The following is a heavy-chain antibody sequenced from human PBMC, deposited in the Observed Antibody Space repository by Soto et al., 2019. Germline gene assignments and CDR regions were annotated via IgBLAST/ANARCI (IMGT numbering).Heavy chain of an antibody. J-gene: IGHJ4*02. D-gene: IGHD3-10*01. CDR2: ISGSSTST. CDR3: AKDPSSGFEMANYFDY. CDR1: GFTFSSYA. Sequence: EVQLSGSGGGLVQPGGSLRLSCAASGFTFSSYAMSWVRQAPGKVLKWVSAISGSSTSTYYAESVNGRFTITRDNSKNTLYLQMNSLRAEDTAVYYCAKDPSSGFEMANYFDYWGQGTLVTVS. V-gene: IGHV3-23*01.